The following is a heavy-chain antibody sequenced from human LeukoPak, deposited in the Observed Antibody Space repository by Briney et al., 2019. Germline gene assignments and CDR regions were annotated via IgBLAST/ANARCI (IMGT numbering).Heavy chain of an antibody. Sequence: SVKVSCKASGGTFSSYAISWVRQAPGQGLEWMGGIIPIFGTANYAQKFQGRVTITTDESTSTAYMELSSLRSEDTAVYYCARDAHNWNYAEYFQHWGQGTLVTVSS. D-gene: IGHD1-7*01. CDR3: ARDAHNWNYAEYFQH. CDR1: GGTFSSYA. J-gene: IGHJ1*01. CDR2: IIPIFGTA. V-gene: IGHV1-69*05.